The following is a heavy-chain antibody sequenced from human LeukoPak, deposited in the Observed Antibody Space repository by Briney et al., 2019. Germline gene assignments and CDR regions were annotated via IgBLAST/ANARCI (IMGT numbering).Heavy chain of an antibody. CDR1: GGTFSSYA. D-gene: IGHD2-8*01. V-gene: IGHV1-69*06. CDR3: AKCSRFDIVLLVYAIGPYYFDY. Sequence: SVKVSCKASGGTFSSYAISWVRQAPGQGLEWMGGIIPIFGTANYAQKFQGRVTITADKSTSTAYMELSSLRSEDTAVYYCAKCSRFDIVLLVYAIGPYYFDYWGQGTLVTVSS. J-gene: IGHJ4*02. CDR2: IIPIFGTA.